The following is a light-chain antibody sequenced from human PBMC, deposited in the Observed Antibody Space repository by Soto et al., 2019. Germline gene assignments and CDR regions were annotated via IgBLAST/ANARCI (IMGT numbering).Light chain of an antibody. J-gene: IGLJ1*01. CDR2: DVT. Sequence: QSALTXPRSVSASPGQSVTISCTGTSSDVGRYDYVSWYQQHPGKAPKLIVYDVTERPSGVPDRFSGSKSGNTASLTISGLQAEDEADYSCCSFAGSYSYVFGTGTKVTV. CDR3: CSFAGSYSYV. V-gene: IGLV2-11*01. CDR1: SSDVGRYDY.